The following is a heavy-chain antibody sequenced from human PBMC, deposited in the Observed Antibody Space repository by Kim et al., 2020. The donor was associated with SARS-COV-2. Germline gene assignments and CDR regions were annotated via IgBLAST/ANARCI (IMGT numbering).Heavy chain of an antibody. CDR3: AVLLWFGDLSALLGNYGMDV. D-gene: IGHD3-10*01. CDR2: INAGNGNT. J-gene: IGHJ6*02. CDR1: GYTFTSYA. Sequence: ASVKVSCKASGYTFTSYAMHWVRQAPGQRLEWMGWINAGNGNTKYSQKFQGRVTITRDTSASTAYMELSSLRSEDTAVYYFAVLLWFGDLSALLGNYGMDVWGQGTTVTVAS. V-gene: IGHV1-3*01.